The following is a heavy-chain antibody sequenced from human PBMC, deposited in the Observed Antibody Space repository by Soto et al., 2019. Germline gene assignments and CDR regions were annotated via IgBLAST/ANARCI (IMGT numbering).Heavy chain of an antibody. J-gene: IGHJ5*02. D-gene: IGHD6-25*01. Sequence: SETLSLTCTVSGDSVNRHYWSWIRQPPGKGLEWIGCIYYSGSTNYSPSLKSRVTTSLDTSKTQFSLKLTSVTAADTAVYYCARGGSGWPNWFDPWGQGTLVTVSS. CDR3: ARGGSGWPNWFDP. CDR1: GDSVNRHY. CDR2: IYYSGST. V-gene: IGHV4-59*02.